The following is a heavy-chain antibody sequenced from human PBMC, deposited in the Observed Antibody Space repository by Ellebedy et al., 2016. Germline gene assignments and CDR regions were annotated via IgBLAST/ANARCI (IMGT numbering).Heavy chain of an antibody. CDR1: GFTFRNFF. D-gene: IGHD4-17*01. Sequence: GESLKISXATSGFTFRNFFMSWVRQTPGKGLEWVATISGDGGSTNFADSVKGRFTISRDNSKNTVYLQMNSLRAEDTAVYYCAKDFHDYGDYTRLSRYYYYGMDVWGQGTTVAVSS. CDR3: AKDFHDYGDYTRLSRYYYYGMDV. J-gene: IGHJ6*02. CDR2: ISGDGGST. V-gene: IGHV3-23*01.